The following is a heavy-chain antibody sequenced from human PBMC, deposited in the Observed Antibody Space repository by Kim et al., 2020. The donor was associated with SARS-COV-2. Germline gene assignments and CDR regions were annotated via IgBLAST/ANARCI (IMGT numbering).Heavy chain of an antibody. V-gene: IGHV4-59*09. Sequence: YNPSLKNRVAISVDTSNNQFSLKLTSVTADDTAVYYCARGYDDSSGDLAYWGQGILVTVST. J-gene: IGHJ4*02. CDR3: ARGYDDSSGDLAY. D-gene: IGHD3-22*01.